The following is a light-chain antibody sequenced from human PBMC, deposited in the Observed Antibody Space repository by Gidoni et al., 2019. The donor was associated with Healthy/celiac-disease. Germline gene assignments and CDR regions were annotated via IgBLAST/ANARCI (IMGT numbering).Light chain of an antibody. CDR1: QSISSW. J-gene: IGKJ1*01. CDR2: KAS. CDR3: QQYNSYPWT. Sequence: DLQTTQSPSTLSASVGDRVTITCRASQSISSWLAWYQQKPGKAPKLLIYKASSLESGVPSRFSGSGSGTEFTLTISSLQPDVFATYYCQQYNSYPWTFGQGTKVEIK. V-gene: IGKV1-5*03.